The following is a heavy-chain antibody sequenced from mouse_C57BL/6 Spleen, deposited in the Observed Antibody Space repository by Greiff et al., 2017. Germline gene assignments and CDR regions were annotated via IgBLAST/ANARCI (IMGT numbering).Heavy chain of an antibody. CDR2: INYDGSST. CDR3: AREGDSTGGGFAD. Sequence: EVKLMESEGGLVQPGSSMKLSCTASGFTFSDYYMAWVRQVPEKGLEWVANINYDGSSTYYLDSLKSRFIISRDNAKNILYLQMSSLKSEDTATYYCAREGDSTGGGFADWGQGTLGTVSA. CDR1: GFTFSDYY. V-gene: IGHV5-16*01. D-gene: IGHD3-2*02. J-gene: IGHJ3*01.